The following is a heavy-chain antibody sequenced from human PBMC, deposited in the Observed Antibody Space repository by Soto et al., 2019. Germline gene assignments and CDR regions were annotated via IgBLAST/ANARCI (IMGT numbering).Heavy chain of an antibody. CDR3: ARVFAWFGDFYDY. CDR1: GYTFTSYD. Sequence: EASVKVSCKASGYTFTSYDINWVRQATGQGLEWMGWMNANSGNTGYAQKFQGRVTMTTDTSTSTAYMELRSLRSDDTAVYYCARVFAWFGDFYDYWGQGTLVTVSS. J-gene: IGHJ4*02. V-gene: IGHV1-8*01. CDR2: MNANSGNT. D-gene: IGHD3-10*01.